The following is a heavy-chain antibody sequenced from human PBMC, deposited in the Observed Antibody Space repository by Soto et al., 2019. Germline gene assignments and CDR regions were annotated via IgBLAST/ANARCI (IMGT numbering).Heavy chain of an antibody. CDR1: VFTFSNYG. D-gene: IGHD3-10*01. CDR2: ISYDGSNK. V-gene: IGHV3-30*18. J-gene: IGHJ4*02. Sequence: PGGSLRLSCATSVFTFSNYGIHLVRQAPGKGLEWVAVISYDGSNKYYADSVKGRFTISRYNSKNTLYLQMNSLRAEDTAVYYCAKDQQDLWFGELLYMTPYFEYWGQGTMVTVSS. CDR3: AKDQQDLWFGELLYMTPYFEY.